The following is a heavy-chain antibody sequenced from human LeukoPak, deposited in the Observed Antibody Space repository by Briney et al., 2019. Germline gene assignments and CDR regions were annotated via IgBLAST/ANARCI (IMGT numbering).Heavy chain of an antibody. CDR2: ISAYNGNT. CDR3: ARDGLYSSSCFDY. D-gene: IGHD6-13*01. CDR1: GYTFTSYG. J-gene: IGHJ4*02. Sequence: ASVKVSCKASGYTFTSYGINWVRQAPGQGLEWMGWISAYNGNTNYTQKFQGRVTMTRDTSISTAYMELSRLRSDDTAVYYCARDGLYSSSCFDYWGQGTLVTVSS. V-gene: IGHV1-18*01.